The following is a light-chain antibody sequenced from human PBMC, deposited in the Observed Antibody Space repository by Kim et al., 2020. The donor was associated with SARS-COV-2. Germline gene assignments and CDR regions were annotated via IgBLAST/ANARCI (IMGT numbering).Light chain of an antibody. V-gene: IGLV2-23*02. CDR1: SSDVGNYNL. J-gene: IGLJ2*01. CDR2: EVS. CDR3: CSYAGSSTFVV. Sequence: QSALTQPASVSGSLGQSITISCTGTSSDVGNYNLVSWYRQRPGKAPKLIIFEVSKRPSGVSDRFSGSKSGDTASLTISGLQAEDEGDYYCCSYAGSSTFVVFGGGTQLTVL.